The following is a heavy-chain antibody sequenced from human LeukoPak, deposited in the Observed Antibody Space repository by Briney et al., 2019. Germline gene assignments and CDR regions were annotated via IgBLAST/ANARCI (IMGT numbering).Heavy chain of an antibody. D-gene: IGHD3-9*01. CDR2: INHSGST. CDR3: ARERPSYYDILTGYYPRSLPYYFDY. CDR1: GGSFSGYY. J-gene: IGHJ4*02. V-gene: IGHV4-34*01. Sequence: PSETLSLTCAVYGGSFSGYYWSWIRQPPGKGLEWMGEINHSGSTNYNPSLKSRVTISVDTSKNQFSLKLSSVTAADTAVYYCARERPSYYDILTGYYPRSLPYYFDYWGQGTLVTVSS.